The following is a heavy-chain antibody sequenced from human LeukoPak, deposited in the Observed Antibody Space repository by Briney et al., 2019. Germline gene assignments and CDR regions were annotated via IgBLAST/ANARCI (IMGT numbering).Heavy chain of an antibody. V-gene: IGHV3-30*02. CDR3: AKDRHPRFSGGANCYSDY. Sequence: GGSLRLSCAASRFTFITYGMHWVRQAPGKGLEWMAFIRYDGNNKYYAESVKGRFTISRDNSKNTLYLQMDSLRPEDTAVYFCAKDRHPRFSGGANCYSDYWGQGTLVTVSS. D-gene: IGHD4/OR15-4a*01. J-gene: IGHJ4*02. CDR2: IRYDGNNK. CDR1: RFTFITYG.